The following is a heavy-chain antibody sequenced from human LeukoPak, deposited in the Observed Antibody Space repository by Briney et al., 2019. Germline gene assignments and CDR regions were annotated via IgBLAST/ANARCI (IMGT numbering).Heavy chain of an antibody. CDR3: AREVDFGVVPNWFDP. J-gene: IGHJ5*02. V-gene: IGHV4-61*02. CDR2: IYTSGST. Sequence: SETLSLTCTVSGGSISSGSYYWSWIRQPAGKGLEWIVRIYTSGSTNYNPSLKSRVTISVYTSKNQFSLKLSSVTAADTAVYYCAREVDFGVVPNWFDPWGQGTLVTVSS. D-gene: IGHD3-3*01. CDR1: GGSISSGSYY.